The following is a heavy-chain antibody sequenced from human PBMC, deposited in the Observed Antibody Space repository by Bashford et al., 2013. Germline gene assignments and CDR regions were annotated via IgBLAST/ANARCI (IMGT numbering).Heavy chain of an antibody. CDR3: AAGVILNTYYYDSSDY. CDR1: GFTFTSSA. CDR2: IVVGSGNT. D-gene: IGHD3-22*01. Sequence: SVKVSCKASGFTFTSSAVQWVRQARGQRLEWIGWIVVGSGNTNYAQKFQERVTITRDMSTSTAYMELSSLRSEDTAVYYCAAGVILNTYYYDSSDYWGRGNPRSPSPQ. J-gene: IGHJ4*02. V-gene: IGHV1-58*01.